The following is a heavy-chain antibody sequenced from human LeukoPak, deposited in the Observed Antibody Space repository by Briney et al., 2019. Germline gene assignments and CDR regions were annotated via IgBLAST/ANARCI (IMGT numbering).Heavy chain of an antibody. D-gene: IGHD3-3*01. J-gene: IGHJ4*02. Sequence: SETLSLTCAVYGGSFSGYYWSWIRQPPGKGLEWIEEINHSGSTNYNPSLKSRVTISVDTSKNQFSLKLSSVTAADTAVYYCARRWSGYYDSPYYFDYWGQGTLVTVSS. CDR3: ARRWSGYYDSPYYFDY. CDR2: INHSGST. CDR1: GGSFSGYY. V-gene: IGHV4-34*01.